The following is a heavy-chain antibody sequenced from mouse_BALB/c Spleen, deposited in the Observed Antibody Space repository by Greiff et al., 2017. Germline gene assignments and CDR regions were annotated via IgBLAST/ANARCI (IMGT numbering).Heavy chain of an antibody. CDR1: GYAFTNYL. J-gene: IGHJ2*01. Sequence: QVQLQQSGAELVRPGTSVKVSCKASGYAFTNYLIEWVKQRPGQGLEWIGVINPGSGGTNYNEKFKGKATLTADKSSSTAYMQLSSLTSDDSAVYFCAREGDYDYFDYWGQGTTLTVSS. V-gene: IGHV1-54*01. CDR2: INPGSGGT. CDR3: AREGDYDYFDY. D-gene: IGHD2-4*01.